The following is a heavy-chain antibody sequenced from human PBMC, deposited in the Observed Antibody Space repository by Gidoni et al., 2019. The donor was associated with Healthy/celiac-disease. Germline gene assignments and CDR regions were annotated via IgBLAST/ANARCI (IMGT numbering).Heavy chain of an antibody. CDR2: IGDYGSNK. CDR1: GFTFSSYG. D-gene: IGHD3-16*01. V-gene: IGHV3-33*01. J-gene: IGHJ4*02. CDR3: ARGHLMLNGRIDY. Sequence: QVQLVASGGGVVQPGRSLSLSCAASGFTFSSYGMHCVRQAPGKGLEWVAVIGDYGSNKYYADSVKGRFTISRDNSKNTLYLQMNSLRAEDTAVYYCARGHLMLNGRIDYWGQGTLVTVSS.